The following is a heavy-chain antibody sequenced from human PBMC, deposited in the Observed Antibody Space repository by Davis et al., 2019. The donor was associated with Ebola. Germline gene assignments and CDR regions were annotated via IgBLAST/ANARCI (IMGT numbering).Heavy chain of an antibody. CDR1: GGSISSYY. D-gene: IGHD3-3*01. Sequence: MPSETLSLTCTAPGGSISSYYWSWIRQPPGKGLEWIGYIYYSGSTNYNPSLKSRVTISVDTSTNQFSLKLSSVTAADTAVYYCARQGSGGFDYWGQGTLVTVSS. CDR2: IYYSGST. J-gene: IGHJ4*02. V-gene: IGHV4-59*08. CDR3: ARQGSGGFDY.